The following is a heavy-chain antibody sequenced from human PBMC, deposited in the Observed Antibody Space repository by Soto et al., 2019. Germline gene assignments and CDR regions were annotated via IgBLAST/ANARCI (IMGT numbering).Heavy chain of an antibody. CDR3: TPRVGTSGYYRGYFQH. D-gene: IGHD3-22*01. J-gene: IGHJ1*01. V-gene: IGHV3-15*01. CDR1: GFTFSNAW. CDR2: IKSKTDGGTT. Sequence: EVQLVESGGGLVKPGGSLRLSCAASGFTFSNAWMSWVRQAPGKGLEWVGRIKSKTDGGTTDYAAPVKGRFTISRDDSKETLYLQMNSLKTADTAVYYWTPRVGTSGYYRGYFQHWGQGALVTVSS.